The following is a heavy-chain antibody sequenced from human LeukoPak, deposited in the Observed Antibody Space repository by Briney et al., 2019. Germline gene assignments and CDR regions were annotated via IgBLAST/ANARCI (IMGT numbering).Heavy chain of an antibody. J-gene: IGHJ4*02. CDR2: IKQDGSEK. D-gene: IGHD6-13*01. CDR1: GFSFSSYW. V-gene: IGHV3-7*03. CDR3: AVGYSSTWYHFEY. Sequence: PGGSLRLSCAASGFSFSSYWMSWVRQAPGKGLEWVANIKQDGSEKYYVDSVKGRFTISRDNAKNSLYLQMNSLRTEDTAVYYCAVGYSSTWYHFEYWGQGTLVTVPS.